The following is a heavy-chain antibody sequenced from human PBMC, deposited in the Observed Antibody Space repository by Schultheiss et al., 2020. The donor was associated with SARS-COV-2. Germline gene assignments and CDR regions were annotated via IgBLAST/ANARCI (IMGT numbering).Heavy chain of an antibody. CDR2: ISSSGSTI. CDR3: ARDFLLHGHRFSRIRYYYGMDV. V-gene: IGHV3-11*01. D-gene: IGHD3-3*01. J-gene: IGHJ6*02. CDR1: GFTFSDYY. Sequence: GGSLRLSCAASGFTFSDYYMSWIRQAPGKGLEWVSYISSSGSTIYYADSVKGRFTISRDNAKNSLYLQMNSLRAEDTAVYYCARDFLLHGHRFSRIRYYYGMDVWGQGTTVTVSS.